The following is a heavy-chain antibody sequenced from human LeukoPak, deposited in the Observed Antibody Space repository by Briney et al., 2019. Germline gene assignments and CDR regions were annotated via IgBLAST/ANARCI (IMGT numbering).Heavy chain of an antibody. V-gene: IGHV5-51*01. CDR3: ARQVAHYYYYMDV. CDR2: IYPGDSDT. Sequence: GESLKISCKGSGYSFTSYWIGWVRQMPGKSLERMGIIYPGDSDTRYSPSFQGQVTISADKSISTAYLQWSSLKASDTAMYYCARQVAHYYYYMDVWGKGTTVTVSS. J-gene: IGHJ6*03. CDR1: GYSFTSYW.